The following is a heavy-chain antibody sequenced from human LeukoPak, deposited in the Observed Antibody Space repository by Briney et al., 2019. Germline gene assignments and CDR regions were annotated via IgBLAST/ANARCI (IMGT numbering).Heavy chain of an antibody. J-gene: IGHJ3*02. Sequence: PGGSLRLSCAASGFTVCSNYMSWVRQAPGKGLEWVSVIYSGGSTYYADSVKGRFTISRDNSKNTLYLQMNSLRAEDTAVYYGAGDKAGSQAAFDIWGQGTMVTVSS. V-gene: IGHV3-53*01. CDR2: IYSGGST. CDR3: AGDKAGSQAAFDI. CDR1: GFTVCSNY. D-gene: IGHD3-10*01.